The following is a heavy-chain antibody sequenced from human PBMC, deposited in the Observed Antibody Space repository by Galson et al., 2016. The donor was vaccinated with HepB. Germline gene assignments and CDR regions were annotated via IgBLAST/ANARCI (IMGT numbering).Heavy chain of an antibody. Sequence: LRLSCAASGFTVSSNYMIWVRQAPGKGLEWVSVIYSSGYTYYADSVKGRFTISRDNSKNTLYLQMNSLRAEDTAVFYCARWSDSHGFDPWCQGTLVTVSS. V-gene: IGHV3-53*01. J-gene: IGHJ5*02. CDR3: ARWSDSHGFDP. CDR1: GFTVSSNY. D-gene: IGHD3-3*01. CDR2: IYSSGYT.